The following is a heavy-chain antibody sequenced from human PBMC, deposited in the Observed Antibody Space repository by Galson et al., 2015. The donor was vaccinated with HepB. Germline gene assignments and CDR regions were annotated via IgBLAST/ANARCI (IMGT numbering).Heavy chain of an antibody. D-gene: IGHD3-10*01. CDR3: ARDGVRITMVRGVIITEYNWFDP. CDR1: GFTFSSYL. CDR2: IKQDGSEK. V-gene: IGHV3-7*03. J-gene: IGHJ5*02. Sequence: LRLSCAASGFTFSSYLMSWVRQAPGKGLEWVANIKQDGSEKYYVDSVKGRFTISRDNAKNSLYLQMNSLRAEDTAVYYCARDGVRITMVRGVIITEYNWFDPWGQGTLVTVSS.